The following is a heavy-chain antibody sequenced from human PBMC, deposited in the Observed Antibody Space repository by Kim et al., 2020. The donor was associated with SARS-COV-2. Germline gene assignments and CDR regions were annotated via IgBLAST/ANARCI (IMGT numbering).Heavy chain of an antibody. V-gene: IGHV3-23*01. D-gene: IGHD3-10*01. Sequence: RFTISRDNSKNTLYLQMNSLRAEDTAVYYCAKDHGGYYYGSGSYSRGVGYWGQGTLVTVSS. J-gene: IGHJ4*02. CDR3: AKDHGGYYYGSGSYSRGVGY.